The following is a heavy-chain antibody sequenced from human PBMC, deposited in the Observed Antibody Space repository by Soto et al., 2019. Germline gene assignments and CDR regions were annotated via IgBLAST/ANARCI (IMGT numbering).Heavy chain of an antibody. J-gene: IGHJ5*02. CDR2: IIPIFGTA. D-gene: IGHD3-10*02. CDR3: ARGSSEYQVVFGWFDP. V-gene: IGHV1-69*06. Sequence: SVKVSCKASGGTFSSYAISWVRQAPGQGLEWMGGIIPIFGTANYAQKFQGRVTLSRDTSASTTYMVLSSLRSEDTAVYYCARGSSEYQVVFGWFDPWGQGTVVTVSS. CDR1: GGTFSSYA.